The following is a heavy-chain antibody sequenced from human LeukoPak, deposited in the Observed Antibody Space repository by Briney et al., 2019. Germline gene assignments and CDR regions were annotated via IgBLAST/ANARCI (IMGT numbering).Heavy chain of an antibody. J-gene: IGHJ4*02. CDR3: VKRRYDSSGYFDY. CDR2: ISYDGSNK. Sequence: PGGSLRLSCAASGFTFSSYAMHWVRQAPGKGLEWVAVISYDGSNKYYADSVKGRFTISRDNSKNTLYLQMNSLRAEDTAVYYCVKRRYDSSGYFDYWGQGTLVTVSS. D-gene: IGHD3-22*01. CDR1: GFTFSSYA. V-gene: IGHV3-30-3*01.